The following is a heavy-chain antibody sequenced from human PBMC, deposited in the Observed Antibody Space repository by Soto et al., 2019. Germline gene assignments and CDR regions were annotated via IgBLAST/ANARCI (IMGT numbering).Heavy chain of an antibody. Sequence: QVQLQQWGAGLLKPSETLSLTCAVSGGSLSNYYWSWIRQPPGKGLEWIGEIYHSGSTNYNPSLKRRVTISVDTSMTQFHLRLSSVTAADTAVYYCATSKIYCYRSGGSHHVPLRFWGQGTLVIVSS. CDR3: ATSKIYCYRSGGSHHVPLRF. J-gene: IGHJ4*02. CDR1: GGSLSNYY. CDR2: IYHSGST. D-gene: IGHD2-15*01. V-gene: IGHV4-34*02.